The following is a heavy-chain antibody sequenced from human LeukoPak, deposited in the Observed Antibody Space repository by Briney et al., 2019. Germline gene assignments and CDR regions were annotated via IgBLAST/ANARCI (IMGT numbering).Heavy chain of an antibody. Sequence: SETLSLTCTVSGGSISSGGYYWSWIRQHPGKGLEWIGYIYYSGSTYYNPSLKSRVTISVDTSKNQFSLKLSSVTAADTAVYYCARGFWGYYYGSGSRRHFDYWGQGTLVTVSS. CDR1: GGSISSGGYY. V-gene: IGHV4-31*03. J-gene: IGHJ4*02. CDR3: ARGFWGYYYGSGSRRHFDY. D-gene: IGHD3-10*01. CDR2: IYYSGST.